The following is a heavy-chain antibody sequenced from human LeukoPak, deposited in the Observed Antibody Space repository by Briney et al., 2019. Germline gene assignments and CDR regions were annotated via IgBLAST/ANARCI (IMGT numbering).Heavy chain of an antibody. D-gene: IGHD3-22*01. CDR3: ARGPYSYDSSGAFDI. Sequence: SETLSLTCTVSGDSISSGDYYWSWLRQPAGKGLEWIGRISSSGSTNYNPSLKSRVTISVDTSKNQFSLKLSSVTAADTAVYFCARGPYSYDSSGAFDIWGQGTMVTVSS. CDR2: ISSSGST. CDR1: GDSISSGDYY. J-gene: IGHJ3*02. V-gene: IGHV4-61*02.